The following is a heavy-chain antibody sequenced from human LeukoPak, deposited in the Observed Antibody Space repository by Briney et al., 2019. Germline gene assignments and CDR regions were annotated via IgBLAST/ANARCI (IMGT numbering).Heavy chain of an antibody. J-gene: IGHJ3*02. CDR3: ARDLVPYYYDSSGHSRWAFDI. CDR1: GGTFSSYA. D-gene: IGHD3-22*01. V-gene: IGHV1-69*13. Sequence: SVKVSCKASGGTFSSYAISWVRQAPGQGLEWMGGIIPIFGTANYAQKFKGRVTITADESTSTAYMELSSLRSEDTAVYYCARDLVPYYYDSSGHSRWAFDIWGQGTMVTVSS. CDR2: IIPIFGTA.